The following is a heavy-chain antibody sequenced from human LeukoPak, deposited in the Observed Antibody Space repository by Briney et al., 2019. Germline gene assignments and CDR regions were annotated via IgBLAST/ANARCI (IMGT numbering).Heavy chain of an antibody. CDR1: GYSFTSYW. CDR2: IYPGDSDT. D-gene: IGHD6-19*01. V-gene: IGHV5-51*01. J-gene: IGHJ1*01. CDR3: ARLDTSGSDYFQY. Sequence: GESLKISFKGPGYSFTSYWIGWVRQMPGKGLEWMGIIYPGDSDTRYSPSFQGQVTISADKSISTAYLQWSSLKASDTAIYFCARLDTSGSDYFQYWGQGTLVTVSS.